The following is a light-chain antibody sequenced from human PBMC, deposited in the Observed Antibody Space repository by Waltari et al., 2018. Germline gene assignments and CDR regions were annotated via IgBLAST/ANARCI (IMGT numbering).Light chain of an antibody. Sequence: DFQLTQSPSSLSASVCDRVPITCRASQYISTYLNWYQQKPGKGPKLLIYAASTLQSGVPSRFSGSGSGTDFTFTISSLQLEDFATYYCQQSYDTPRTFGQGTKVEVK. J-gene: IGKJ1*01. CDR1: QYISTY. V-gene: IGKV1-39*01. CDR3: QQSYDTPRT. CDR2: AAS.